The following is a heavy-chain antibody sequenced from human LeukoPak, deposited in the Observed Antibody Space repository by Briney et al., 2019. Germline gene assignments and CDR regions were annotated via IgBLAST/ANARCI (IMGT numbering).Heavy chain of an antibody. CDR1: GGSISRSSYY. CDR2: IYYSGST. Sequence: SETLSLTCTVSGGSISRSSYYWGWIRQPPGKGLEWIGSIYYSGSTYYNPSLKSRVTISVDTSKNQFSLKLSSVTAADTAVYYCATLGAGPTYYDFWSGYSSFYFDYWGQGTLVTVSS. V-gene: IGHV4-39*01. J-gene: IGHJ4*02. D-gene: IGHD3-3*01. CDR3: ATLGAGPTYYDFWSGYSSFYFDY.